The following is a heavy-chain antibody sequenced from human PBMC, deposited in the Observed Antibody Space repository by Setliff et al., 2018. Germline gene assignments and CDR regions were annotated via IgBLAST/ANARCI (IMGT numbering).Heavy chain of an antibody. D-gene: IGHD4-17*01. CDR1: DGSMTSGSYY. CDR2: VYYSGAS. CDR3: AGSTVTQVDY. Sequence: PSETLSLTCTVSDGSMTSGSYYWGWIRQPPGKGLQWIGSVYYSGASYYSPSLRRRLSMSVDTSKNQFSLELRSATAADTAVYYCAGSTVTQVDYWGQGTLVTVSS. J-gene: IGHJ4*02. V-gene: IGHV4-39*07.